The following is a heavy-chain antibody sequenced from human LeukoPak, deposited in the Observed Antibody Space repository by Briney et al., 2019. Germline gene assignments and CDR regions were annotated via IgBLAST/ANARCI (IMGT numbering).Heavy chain of an antibody. CDR1: GFTFSSYA. J-gene: IGHJ4*02. V-gene: IGHV3-9*01. Sequence: TGGSLRLSCAVSGFTFSSYAMSWVGQAPGKGLEWVAGVSWNSANIGYADSVKGRFTISRDNAKNSLYLLMNSLRPEDTALYYCAKSPVAGGQWLVDYFHHWGQGTLVTVSS. D-gene: IGHD5-12*01. CDR2: VSWNSANI. CDR3: AKSPVAGGQWLVDYFHH.